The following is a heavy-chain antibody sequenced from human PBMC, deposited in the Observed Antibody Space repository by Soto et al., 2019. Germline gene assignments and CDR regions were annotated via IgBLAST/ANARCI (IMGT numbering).Heavy chain of an antibody. J-gene: IGHJ4*02. CDR3: AKDPGTYYYDGSVNGFDY. D-gene: IGHD3-22*01. CDR2: ISYDGSNK. CDR1: GFTFSSYG. Sequence: GGSLRLSCAASGFTFSSYGMHWVRQAPGKGLEWVAVISYDGSNKYYADSVKGRFTISRDNSKNTLYLQMNSLRAEDTAVYYCAKDPGTYYYDGSVNGFDYWGQGTLVTVSS. V-gene: IGHV3-30*18.